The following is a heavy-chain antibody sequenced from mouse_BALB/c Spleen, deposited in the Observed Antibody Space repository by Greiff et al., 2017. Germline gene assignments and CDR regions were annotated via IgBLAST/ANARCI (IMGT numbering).Heavy chain of an antibody. V-gene: IGHV5-12-2*01. CDR1: GFTFSSYT. CDR3: ARHLITTVVFDY. Sequence: EVQLQESGGGLVQPGGSLKLSCAASGFTFSSYTMSWVRQTPEKRLEWVAYISNGGGSTYYPDTVKGRFTISRDNAKNTLYLQMSSLKSEDTAMYYCARHLITTVVFDYWGQGTTLTVSS. J-gene: IGHJ2*01. CDR2: ISNGGGST. D-gene: IGHD1-1*01.